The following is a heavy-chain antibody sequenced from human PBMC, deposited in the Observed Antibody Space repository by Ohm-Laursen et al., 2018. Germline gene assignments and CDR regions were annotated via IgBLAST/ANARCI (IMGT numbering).Heavy chain of an antibody. Sequence: GTLSLTCTVSGGSISSYYWSWIRQPPGKGLEWIGYIYYSGSTNYNPSLKSRVTISVDTSKNQFSLKLSSVTAADTAVYYCARRAWHSSGFRNWYYFDYWGQGTLVTVAS. CDR2: IYYSGST. CDR1: GGSISSYY. V-gene: IGHV4-59*08. J-gene: IGHJ4*02. D-gene: IGHD6-19*01. CDR3: ARRAWHSSGFRNWYYFDY.